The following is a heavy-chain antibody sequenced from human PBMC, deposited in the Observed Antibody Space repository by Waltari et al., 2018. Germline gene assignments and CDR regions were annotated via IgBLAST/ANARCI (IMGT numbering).Heavy chain of an antibody. D-gene: IGHD4-17*01. CDR3: ARDGHYVPFDY. J-gene: IGHJ4*02. Sequence: EVQLVESGGGLVQPGGSLRLSCAASGFTFSSYWMSWVRQAPGKGVEWVANIKQDGSEKYYVDSVKGRVTIARDNAKNSLYLQMNSLRAEDTAVYYCARDGHYVPFDYWGQGTLVIVSS. CDR2: IKQDGSEK. CDR1: GFTFSSYW. V-gene: IGHV3-7*01.